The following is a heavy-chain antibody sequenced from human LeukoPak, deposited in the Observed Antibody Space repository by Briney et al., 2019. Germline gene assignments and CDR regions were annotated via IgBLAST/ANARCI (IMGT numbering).Heavy chain of an antibody. CDR2: IYYSGST. CDR1: GGSFSGYY. J-gene: IGHJ4*02. Sequence: SETLSLTCAVYGGSFSGYYWSWIRQPPGKGLEWIGYIYYSGSTNYNPSLKSRVTISVDTSKNQFSLKLSSVTAADTAVYYCARGGYGLYDYWGQGTLITVSS. CDR3: ARGGYGLYDY. D-gene: IGHD3-16*02. V-gene: IGHV4-59*01.